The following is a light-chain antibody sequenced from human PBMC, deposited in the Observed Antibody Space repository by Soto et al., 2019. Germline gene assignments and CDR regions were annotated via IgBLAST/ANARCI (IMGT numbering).Light chain of an antibody. CDR3: QQGSSFPRT. CDR1: QGISSF. J-gene: IGKJ4*01. Sequence: DIQMTQSPSSVSASIGDRVTITCRASQGISSFFSWYQQTPGKAPKLLISYTSTLQSGVPSRFSGSGSGTYFTLTISSLQPEDFATYDGQQGSSFPRTFGGGTKVEI. CDR2: YTS. V-gene: IGKV1D-12*01.